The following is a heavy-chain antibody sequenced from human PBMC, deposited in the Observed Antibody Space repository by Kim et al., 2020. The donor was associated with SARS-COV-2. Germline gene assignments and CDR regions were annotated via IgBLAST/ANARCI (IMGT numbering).Heavy chain of an antibody. CDR1: GFTFGDYG. CDR3: TRRPLGYSYGWGYYYYYGMDV. CDR2: IRSKAYGGTT. D-gene: IGHD5-18*01. V-gene: IGHV3-49*04. Sequence: GGSLRLSCTASGFTFGDYGMSWVRQAPGKGLEWVGFIRSKAYGGTTEYAASVKCRFTISRDDSKSIAYLQMNSLKTEDTAVYYCTRRPLGYSYGWGYYYYYGMDVWGQGTTVTVSS. J-gene: IGHJ6*02.